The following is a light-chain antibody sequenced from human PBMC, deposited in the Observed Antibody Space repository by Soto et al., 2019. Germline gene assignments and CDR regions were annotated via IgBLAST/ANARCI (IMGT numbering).Light chain of an antibody. V-gene: IGKV3-20*01. CDR3: QQYGTSPGFS. CDR1: QSVSSSY. CDR2: GAS. Sequence: EIVLTQSPGTLSLSPGERATLSCRASQSVSSSYLAWYQHKPGQAPRLLIYGASSRATGIPDRFSGSGSGTDFTLTISRLEPEDFAVYYCQQYGTSPGFSFGRGTKLEIK. J-gene: IGKJ2*01.